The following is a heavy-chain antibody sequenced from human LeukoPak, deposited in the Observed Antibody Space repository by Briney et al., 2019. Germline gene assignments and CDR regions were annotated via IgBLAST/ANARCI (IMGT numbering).Heavy chain of an antibody. J-gene: IGHJ4*02. CDR3: AREAVAGTVLDY. V-gene: IGHV4-4*07. CDR2: IYTSGST. Sequence: SETLSLTCTVSGGSISSYYWSWIRQPAGKGLEWIRRIYTSGSTNYNPSLKSRVTMSVDTSKNQFSLKLSSVTAADTAVYYCAREAVAGTVLDYWGQGTLVTVSS. CDR1: GGSISSYY. D-gene: IGHD6-19*01.